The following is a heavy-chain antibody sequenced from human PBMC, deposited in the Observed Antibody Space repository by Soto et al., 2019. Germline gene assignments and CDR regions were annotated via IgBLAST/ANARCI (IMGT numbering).Heavy chain of an antibody. Sequence: GGSLRLSCAASGFTFDDYAMHWVRQAPGKGLEWVSGISWNSGSIGYVDSVKGRFTISRDNAKNSLYLQMNSLRAEDTALYYCAKGLYYDLLTGYFSPFDIWGQGTMVTVSS. D-gene: IGHD3-9*01. CDR1: GFTFDDYA. CDR2: ISWNSGSI. CDR3: AKGLYYDLLTGYFSPFDI. V-gene: IGHV3-9*01. J-gene: IGHJ3*02.